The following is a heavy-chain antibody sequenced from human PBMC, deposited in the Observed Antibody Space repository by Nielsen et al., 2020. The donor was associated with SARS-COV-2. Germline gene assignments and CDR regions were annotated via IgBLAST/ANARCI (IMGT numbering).Heavy chain of an antibody. CDR3: ARVRTETLGSNYYYGMDV. J-gene: IGHJ6*02. CDR2: IYYSGST. D-gene: IGHD4-11*01. V-gene: IGHV4-59*12. Sequence: GSLRLSCTVSGGSISSYYWSWIRQPPGKGLEWIGYIYYSGSTNYNPSLKSRVTISVDTSKNQFSLKLSSVTAADTAVYYCARVRTETLGSNYYYGMDVWGQGTTVTVSS. CDR1: GGSISSYY.